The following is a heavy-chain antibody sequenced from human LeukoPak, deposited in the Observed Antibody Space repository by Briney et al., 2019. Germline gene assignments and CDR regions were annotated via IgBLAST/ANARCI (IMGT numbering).Heavy chain of an antibody. CDR2: ISAYNGNT. CDR3: ARSPAGRYCSGGSCYSGYFDY. V-gene: IGHV1-18*01. CDR1: GYTFTSYG. J-gene: IGHJ4*02. D-gene: IGHD2-15*01. Sequence: ASVKVSCKASGYTFTSYGISWVRQAPGQGLEWMGWISAYNGNTNYAQKLQGRVTMTTDTSTSTAYMELRSLRSDDTAVYYCARSPAGRYCSGGSCYSGYFDYWGQGTLVTVSS.